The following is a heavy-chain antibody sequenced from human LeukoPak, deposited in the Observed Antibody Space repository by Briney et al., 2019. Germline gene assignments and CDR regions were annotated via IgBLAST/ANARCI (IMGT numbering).Heavy chain of an antibody. CDR1: GFSFSSYG. V-gene: IGHV3-30*02. J-gene: IGHJ4*02. CDR3: ASGDYSSSLDY. CDR2: IRYDGSTT. Sequence: PGGSLRLSCAASGFSFSSYGMHWVRQAPGKGLEWVTFIRYDGSTTYYADSVKGRFTISRDNSRNTLYLQMNSLRAEDTAMYYCASGDYSSSLDYWGQGTLVTVSS. D-gene: IGHD6-6*01.